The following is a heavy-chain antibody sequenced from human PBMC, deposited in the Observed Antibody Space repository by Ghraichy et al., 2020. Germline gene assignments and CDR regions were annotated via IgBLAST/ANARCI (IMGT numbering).Heavy chain of an antibody. D-gene: IGHD2-15*01. CDR2: IIPILGIA. J-gene: IGHJ6*02. CDR3: ARNDPPYCSGGSCYTYYYYYYGMDV. V-gene: IGHV1-69*04. CDR1: GGTFSSYA. Sequence: SVKVSCKASGGTFSSYAISWVRQAPGQGLEWMGRIIPILGIANYAQKFQGRVTITADKSTSTAYMELSSLRSVDTAVYYCARNDPPYCSGGSCYTYYYYYYGMDVWGQGTTVTVSS.